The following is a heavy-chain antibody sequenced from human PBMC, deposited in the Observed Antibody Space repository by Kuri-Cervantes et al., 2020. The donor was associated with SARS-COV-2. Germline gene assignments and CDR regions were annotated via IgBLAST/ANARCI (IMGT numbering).Heavy chain of an antibody. D-gene: IGHD1-20*01. CDR1: GGSISSHYW. CDR2: IYWDDDK. CDR3: AHSTTYNWNYFPY. J-gene: IGHJ4*02. V-gene: IGHV2-5*05. Sequence: TLSLTCTVSGGSISSHYWSWIRQPPGKALEWLALIYWDDDKRYGPSLKSRLTITKDTSKNQVVLTMTNMDPVDTATYYCAHSTTYNWNYFPYWGQGTLVTVSS.